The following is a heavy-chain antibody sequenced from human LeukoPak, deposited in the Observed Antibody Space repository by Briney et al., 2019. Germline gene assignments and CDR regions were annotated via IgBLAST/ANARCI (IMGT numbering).Heavy chain of an antibody. J-gene: IGHJ4*02. CDR2: IYHSGST. Sequence: PSQTLSLTCAVSGGSISSGGYSWSWIRQPPGKGLEWIGYIYHSGSTYYNPSLKSRVTISVDRSKNQFSLKLSSVTAADTAVYYCARAVTTLGFDYWGQGTLVTVSS. CDR3: ARAVTTLGFDY. CDR1: GGSISSGGYS. D-gene: IGHD4-11*01. V-gene: IGHV4-30-2*01.